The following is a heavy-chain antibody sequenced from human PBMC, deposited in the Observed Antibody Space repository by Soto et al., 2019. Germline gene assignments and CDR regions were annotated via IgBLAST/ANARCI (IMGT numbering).Heavy chain of an antibody. V-gene: IGHV1-3*05. D-gene: IGHD2-21*02. Sequence: QVQLVQTWAKEKKPGASVKVSCKAYGYTFTSYAMHWVRQAPGQRLEWMGWINAGNGNTKYSQKFQGRVTITRDTSASIAYMELSSLRSEDTAVYYCARSIVVVTALDYWGQGTLVTVSS. CDR2: INAGNGNT. CDR1: GYTFTSYA. CDR3: ARSIVVVTALDY. J-gene: IGHJ4*02.